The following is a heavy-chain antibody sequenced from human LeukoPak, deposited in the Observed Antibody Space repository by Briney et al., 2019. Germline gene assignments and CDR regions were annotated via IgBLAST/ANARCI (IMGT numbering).Heavy chain of an antibody. V-gene: IGHV3-23*01. J-gene: IGHJ6*02. Sequence: GSLRLSCAASGFTFSSYAMSWVRQAPGKGLEWVSGISGSGGSTYYADSVKGRFTISRDNSKNTLYLQMNSLRAEDTAVFYCAKDLTYGSRSSYYAMDVWGQGTTVTVSS. CDR3: AKDLTYGSRSSYYAMDV. D-gene: IGHD3-10*01. CDR1: GFTFSSYA. CDR2: ISGSGGST.